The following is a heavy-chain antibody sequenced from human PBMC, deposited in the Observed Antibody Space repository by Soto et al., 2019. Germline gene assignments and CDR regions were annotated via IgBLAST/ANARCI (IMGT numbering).Heavy chain of an antibody. CDR2: IKQDGSEK. D-gene: IGHD3-3*01. J-gene: IGHJ4*02. Sequence: GGSLRLSCAASGFTFSSYWMSWVRQAPGKGLEWVANIKQDGSEKYYVDSVKGRFTISRDNAKNSLYLQMNSLRAEDTAVYYCARDYDFWSGSPTRFGYWGRGTLVTVSS. CDR3: ARDYDFWSGSPTRFGY. V-gene: IGHV3-7*01. CDR1: GFTFSSYW.